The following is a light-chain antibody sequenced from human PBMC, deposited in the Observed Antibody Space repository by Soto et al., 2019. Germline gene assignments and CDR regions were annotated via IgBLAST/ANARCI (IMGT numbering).Light chain of an antibody. CDR1: QSVSSN. CDR3: KQYNNWPRT. J-gene: IGKJ1*01. V-gene: IGKV3-15*01. CDR2: GAS. Sequence: EIVMTQSPATLSVSPGXRATLSCRASQSVSSNLAWYQQKPGQAPRLLIYGASTRATGIPARFSGSGSGTEFTLTISSLQSEDFAVYYCKQYNNWPRTFGQGTKV.